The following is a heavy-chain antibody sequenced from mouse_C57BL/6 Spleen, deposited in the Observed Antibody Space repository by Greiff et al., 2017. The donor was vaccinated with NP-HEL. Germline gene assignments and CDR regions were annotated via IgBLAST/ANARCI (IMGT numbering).Heavy chain of an antibody. Sequence: EVKLQESGPGLVKPSQSLSLTCSVTGYSITSGYYWNWIRQFPGNKLEWMGYISYDGSNNYNPSLKNRISITRDTSKNQFFLKLNSVTTEDTATYYCARNHYDYDEYFDVWGTGTTVTVSS. CDR2: ISYDGSN. V-gene: IGHV3-6*01. CDR1: GYSITSGYY. J-gene: IGHJ1*03. D-gene: IGHD2-4*01. CDR3: ARNHYDYDEYFDV.